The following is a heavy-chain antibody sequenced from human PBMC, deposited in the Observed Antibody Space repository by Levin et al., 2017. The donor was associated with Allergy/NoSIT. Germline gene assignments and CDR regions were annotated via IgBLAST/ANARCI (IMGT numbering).Heavy chain of an antibody. CDR1: EFTFSRYD. V-gene: IGHV3-30*18. CDR3: AKPQVAGTRTGMDV. D-gene: IGHD1-1*01. Sequence: GESLKISCADSEFTFSRYDIHWVRQAPGKGLEWVALISYDGDNKYYADSVKGRFSISRDNSKNTLYLQMNSLRAEDTAVYYCAKPQVAGTRTGMDVWGQGTTVTVSS. J-gene: IGHJ6*02. CDR2: ISYDGDNK.